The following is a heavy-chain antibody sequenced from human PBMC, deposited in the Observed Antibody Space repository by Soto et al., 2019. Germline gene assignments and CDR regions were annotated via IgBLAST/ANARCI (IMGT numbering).Heavy chain of an antibody. CDR3: ERGGRHDPFDI. V-gene: IGHV4-34*01. CDR2: INHSGST. CDR1: GGSFSGYY. J-gene: IGHJ3*02. Sequence: PSETLSLTCAVYGGSFSGYYWSWIRQPPGKGLEWIGEINHSGSTNYNPSLKSRVTISVDTSKNQFSLKLSSVTAADTAVYYCERGGRHDPFDIWGQGEMVT.